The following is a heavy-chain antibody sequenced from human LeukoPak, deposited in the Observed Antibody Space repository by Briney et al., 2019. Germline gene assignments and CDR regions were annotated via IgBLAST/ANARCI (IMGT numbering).Heavy chain of an antibody. CDR2: ISAGGVGT. J-gene: IGHJ4*02. CDR3: AKDRHDYSNYRAVDY. CDR1: GFTFSSYA. V-gene: IGHV3-23*01. Sequence: PGGSLRLSCVVSGFTFSSYAMSWVRQAPGKGLEWVSAISAGGVGTYYADSVKGRFTISRDNSKNTLYLQMNSLRAEDTAVYYCAKDRHDYSNYRAVDYWGQGTLVTVSS. D-gene: IGHD4-11*01.